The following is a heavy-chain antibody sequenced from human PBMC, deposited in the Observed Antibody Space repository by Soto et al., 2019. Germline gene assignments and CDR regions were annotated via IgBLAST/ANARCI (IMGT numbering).Heavy chain of an antibody. CDR3: ASQESLSH. J-gene: IGHJ4*02. CDR2: INPYSGDT. D-gene: IGHD3-10*01. V-gene: IGHV1-2*02. Sequence: ASVKVSCKTSGYSFSGHYFHWVRLAPGQSLEWMGWINPYSGDTNYAQRFQGRVTLTRDTSISTAYMELSSLRSDDTAVYYCASQESLSHWGQGTLVTAPQ. CDR1: GYSFSGHY.